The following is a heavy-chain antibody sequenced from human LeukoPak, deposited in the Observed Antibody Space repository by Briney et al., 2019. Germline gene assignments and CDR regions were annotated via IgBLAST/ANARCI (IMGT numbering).Heavy chain of an antibody. V-gene: IGHV4-59*01. J-gene: IGHJ3*02. CDR3: ARDHGRRAFDI. CDR1: GGSISSYY. Sequence: PSETLSLTCTVSGGSISSYYWSWIRQPPGKGLEWIGYIYYSGSTNYNPSLKSRVTISVDTSKNQFSLKLSSVTAADTAVYYCARDHGRRAFDIWGQGTMVTVSS. CDR2: IYYSGST.